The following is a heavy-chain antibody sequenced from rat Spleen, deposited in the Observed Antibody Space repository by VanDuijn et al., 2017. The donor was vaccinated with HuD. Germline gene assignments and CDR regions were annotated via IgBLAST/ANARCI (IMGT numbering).Heavy chain of an antibody. V-gene: IGHV3-3*01. CDR1: GYSITSSYR. CDR2: INSAGST. CDR3: ARWRGPYYYSGDGGFDY. D-gene: IGHD1-1*01. Sequence: EVQLQESGPGLVKPSQSLSLTCSVTGYSITSSYRWNWIRKFPGNKLEWMGYINSAGSTNYNPSLKSRISITRDTSKNQFFLQVNSVTTEDTATYYCARWRGPYYYSGDGGFDYWGQGVMVTVSS. J-gene: IGHJ2*01.